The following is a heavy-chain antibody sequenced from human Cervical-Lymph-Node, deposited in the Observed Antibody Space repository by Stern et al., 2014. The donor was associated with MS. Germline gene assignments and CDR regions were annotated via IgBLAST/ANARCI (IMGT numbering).Heavy chain of an antibody. V-gene: IGHV5-51*01. Sequence: EVQLVESGPEVKRPGESLKISCQASGYTFTSYWIGWVRQMPGKGLEWIAIIFPGGSDIRYSPSFQGQVTISAYKSSSTAYLQWNNLKASDTAIYYCARQRYFDYWGQGTLVTVSS. CDR3: ARQRYFDY. CDR2: IFPGGSDI. CDR1: GYTFTSYW. J-gene: IGHJ4*02.